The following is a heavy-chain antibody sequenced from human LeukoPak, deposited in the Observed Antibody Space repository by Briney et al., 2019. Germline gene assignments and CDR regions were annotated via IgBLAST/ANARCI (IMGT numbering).Heavy chain of an antibody. J-gene: IGHJ5*02. CDR2: IYTSGST. V-gene: IGHV4-4*07. CDR3: ARDLGYSGFDWAP. Sequence: PSETLSLTCTVSGGSISSYYWSWIRQPAGKGLEWIGRIYTSGSTNYNPSLKSRVTMSVDTSKNQFSLKLTSVTAADAAVYYCARDLGYSGFDWAPWGQGTLVTVSS. CDR1: GGSISSYY. D-gene: IGHD5-12*01.